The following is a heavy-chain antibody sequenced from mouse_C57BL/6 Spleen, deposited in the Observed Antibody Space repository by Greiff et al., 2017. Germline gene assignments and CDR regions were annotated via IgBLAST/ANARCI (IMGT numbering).Heavy chain of an antibody. Sequence: VQLQQSGPELVKPGASVKISCKASGYSFTDYNVNWVKQSNGKSLEWIGVINPNYGTTSYNQKFKGKATITADTSSNTAYLQLSSLTAEDTAVYYWASSDSNYDSFDYWGQGTTLTVSS. CDR1: GYSFTDYN. D-gene: IGHD2-5*01. CDR2: INPNYGTT. V-gene: IGHV1-39*01. CDR3: ASSDSNYDSFDY. J-gene: IGHJ2*01.